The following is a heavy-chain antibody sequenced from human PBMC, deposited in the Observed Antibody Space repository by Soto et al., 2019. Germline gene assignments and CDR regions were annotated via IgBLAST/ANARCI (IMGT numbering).Heavy chain of an antibody. V-gene: IGHV1-58*02. Sequence: QMQLVQSGPEVKKPGTSVKVSCKASGFTFTSSAMQWVRQARAQRREWIGWIVVGSGNTNYAQKFQERVTITRDMSTSTAYMELSSLRSEDTAVYYCAAGDCGGDCRSLVGWGQGTLVTVSS. CDR3: AAGDCGGDCRSLVG. CDR2: IVVGSGNT. J-gene: IGHJ4*02. D-gene: IGHD2-21*02. CDR1: GFTFTSSA.